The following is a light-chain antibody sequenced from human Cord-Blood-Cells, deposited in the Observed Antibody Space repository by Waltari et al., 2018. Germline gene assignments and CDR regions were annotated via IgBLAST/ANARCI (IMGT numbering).Light chain of an antibody. V-gene: IGKV1-39*01. J-gene: IGKJ1*01. CDR2: AAS. Sequence: DIQLTQSPSSLSASVGDRVTIPCRESKSISNYLNWYQQKPVKAPKLLSYAASSLQSGVPISVSGSRSVTDFTLTISSLQPEDVATYYCQQSYITPRTFGQGTKVEIK. CDR1: KSISNY. CDR3: QQSYITPRT.